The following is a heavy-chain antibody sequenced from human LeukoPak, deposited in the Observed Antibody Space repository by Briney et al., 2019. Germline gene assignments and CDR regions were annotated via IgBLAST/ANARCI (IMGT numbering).Heavy chain of an antibody. CDR1: GFTLSSYD. Sequence: GGSLRLSCAAPGFTLSSYDMHWDRHATGKGLEWVSAIGTAGDTYYPGSVKGRFTISRENAKNSLYLQMNSLRAGDTAVYYCVTARPSYDSRHDALDIWGQRTMVTVSS. CDR3: VTARPSYDSRHDALDI. V-gene: IGHV3-13*01. CDR2: IGTAGDT. D-gene: IGHD3-22*01. J-gene: IGHJ3*02.